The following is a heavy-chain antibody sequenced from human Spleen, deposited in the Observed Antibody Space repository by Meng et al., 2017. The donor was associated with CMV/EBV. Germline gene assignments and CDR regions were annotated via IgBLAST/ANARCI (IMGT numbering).Heavy chain of an antibody. CDR1: GYSISSGYY. CDR2: VYYAGNT. J-gene: IGHJ4*02. D-gene: IGHD4-17*01. CDR3: ATAHFDAYNYGPADF. Sequence: GSLRLSCTVSGYSISSGYYWSWLRQPPGKGLEWLGYVYYAGNTNFNPSLKSRVTISVDSSKNQFFLKLTSVTAADTAVYYCATAHFDAYNYGPADFWGQGALVTVSS. V-gene: IGHV4-61*01.